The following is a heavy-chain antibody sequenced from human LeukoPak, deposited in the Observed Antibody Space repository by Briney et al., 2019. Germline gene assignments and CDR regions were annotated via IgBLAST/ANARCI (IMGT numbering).Heavy chain of an antibody. CDR1: GYTLTELS. CDR3: ATETTSSGWYKFGY. CDR2: FDPEDGET. D-gene: IGHD6-19*01. Sequence: ASVKVSCKVSGYTLTELSMHWVRQAPGKGLEWMGGFDPEDGETIYAQEFQGRVTMTEDTSTDTAYMELSSLRSEDTAVYYCATETTSSGWYKFGYWGQGTLVTVSS. V-gene: IGHV1-24*01. J-gene: IGHJ4*02.